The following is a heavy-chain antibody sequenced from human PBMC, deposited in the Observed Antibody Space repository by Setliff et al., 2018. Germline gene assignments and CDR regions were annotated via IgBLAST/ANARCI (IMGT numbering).Heavy chain of an antibody. J-gene: IGHJ3*02. Sequence: LRLSCAASGFTFSAHYMDWLRQAPGKGLEWVGRIRNKDNSYTTEYAASVKGRFTISRDDSKNSLYLQMNSLKTEDTAVYYCTFARDGYDVFDIWGQGTMVTVSS. CDR2: IRNKDNSYTT. V-gene: IGHV3-72*01. D-gene: IGHD5-18*01. CDR1: GFTFSAHY. CDR3: TFARDGYDVFDI.